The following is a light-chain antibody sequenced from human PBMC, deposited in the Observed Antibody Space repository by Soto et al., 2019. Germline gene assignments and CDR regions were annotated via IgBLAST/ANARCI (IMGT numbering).Light chain of an antibody. Sequence: EIVLTQSPGTLSLSPGERATLSCRASQSVSSSYLAWYQQRPGQAPRLLIYDESTRATGIPARFSGSGSGTDFTLTISSLEPEDFAVYYCQQRSNWPWTFGQGTKVDIK. CDR2: DES. CDR1: QSVSSSY. J-gene: IGKJ1*01. CDR3: QQRSNWPWT. V-gene: IGKV3D-20*02.